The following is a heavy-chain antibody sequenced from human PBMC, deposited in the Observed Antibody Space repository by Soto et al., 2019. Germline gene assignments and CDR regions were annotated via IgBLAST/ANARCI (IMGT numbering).Heavy chain of an antibody. CDR2: INPNSGGT. V-gene: IGHV1-2*04. CDR3: ARASGLGAIDY. Sequence: ASVKVSCKASGYTFTGYYMHWVRQAPGQGLEWMGWINPNSGGTNYAQKFQGWVTMTRDTSVSTAYMELSRLRSDDTAVYYCARASGLGAIDYWGQGTLVNVSS. CDR1: GYTFTGYY. D-gene: IGHD1-1*01. J-gene: IGHJ4*02.